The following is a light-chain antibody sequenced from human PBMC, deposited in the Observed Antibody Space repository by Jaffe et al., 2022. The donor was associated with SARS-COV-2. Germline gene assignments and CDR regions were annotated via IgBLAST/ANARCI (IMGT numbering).Light chain of an antibody. CDR3: ATWDNGLDAWV. J-gene: IGLJ3*02. Sequence: QSVLTQPPSASATPGQRVTLSCSGSSSNIGSNPVTWFQQISGSAPKLVMHRDNERPSGVPDRFSGSRSGTSASLAISGLQSEDEADYYCATWDNGLDAWVFGGGAKLTVL. CDR1: SSNIGSNP. V-gene: IGLV1-44*01. CDR2: RDN.